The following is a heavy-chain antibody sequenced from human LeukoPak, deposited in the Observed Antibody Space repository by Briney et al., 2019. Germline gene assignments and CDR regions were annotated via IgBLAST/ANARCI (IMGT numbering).Heavy chain of an antibody. CDR1: GFTFRSYS. Sequence: GGSLRLSCAASGFTFRSYSMNWVRQAPGKGLEWVALIWSGASAGLYADSVKGRFTISRDGSRNTMYLQMDSLRAEDTAVYHCARDIWNDGNYYMDVWGKGTTVTVSS. D-gene: IGHD1-1*01. CDR2: IWSGASAG. V-gene: IGHV3-33*08. J-gene: IGHJ6*03. CDR3: ARDIWNDGNYYMDV.